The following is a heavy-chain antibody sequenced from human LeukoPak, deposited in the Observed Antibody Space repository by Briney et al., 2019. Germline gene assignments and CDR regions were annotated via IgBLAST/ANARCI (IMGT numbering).Heavy chain of an antibody. D-gene: IGHD6-19*01. J-gene: IGHJ4*02. Sequence: ASVKVSCKASGGTFSSYAISWVRQAPGQGLEWMGGIIPIFGTANYAQKFQGRATITADESTSTAYMELSSLRSEDTAVYYCARRGGSSGPLDYWGQGTLVTVSS. CDR2: IIPIFGTA. CDR3: ARRGGSSGPLDY. V-gene: IGHV1-69*13. CDR1: GGTFSSYA.